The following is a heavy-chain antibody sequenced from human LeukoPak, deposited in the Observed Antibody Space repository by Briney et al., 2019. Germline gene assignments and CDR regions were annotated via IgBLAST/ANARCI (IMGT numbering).Heavy chain of an antibody. CDR1: GFTFSSYA. Sequence: AGGSLRLSCAASGFTFSSYAMSWVRQAPGKGLEWVSGISGSGPYTFYTDSVKGRFTISRDSPKNTLYLQMNSLRAEDTALYYCAKHGYCSGISCFFDFWGQGTLVTVSS. J-gene: IGHJ4*02. CDR3: AKHGYCSGISCFFDF. D-gene: IGHD2-2*03. V-gene: IGHV3-23*01. CDR2: ISGSGPYT.